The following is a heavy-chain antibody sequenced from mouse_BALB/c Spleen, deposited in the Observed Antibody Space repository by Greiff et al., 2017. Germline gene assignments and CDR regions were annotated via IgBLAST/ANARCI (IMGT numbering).Heavy chain of an antibody. V-gene: IGHV3-8*02. Sequence: EVHLVESGPSLVKPSQTLSLTCSVTGDSITSGYWNWIRKFPGNKLEYMGYISYSGSTYYNPSLKSRISITRDTSKNQYYLQLNSVTTEDTATYYCARSFMIKAWFAYWGQGTLVTVSA. D-gene: IGHD2-4*01. J-gene: IGHJ3*01. CDR2: ISYSGST. CDR3: ARSFMIKAWFAY. CDR1: GDSITSGY.